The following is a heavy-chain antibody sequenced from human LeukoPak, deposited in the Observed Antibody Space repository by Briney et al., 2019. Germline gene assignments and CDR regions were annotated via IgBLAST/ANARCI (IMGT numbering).Heavy chain of an antibody. D-gene: IGHD3-3*01. CDR3: ARDPTPYYDFWSGYYGYYYYGMDV. CDR2: IYYSGST. Sequence: SETLSLTCTVSGGSISSYYWSWIRQPPGKGLEWIGYIYYSGSTNYSPSLKSRVTISVDTSKNQFSLKLSSVTAADTAVYYCARDPTPYYDFWSGYYGYYYYGMDVWGQGTTVTVSS. CDR1: GGSISSYY. J-gene: IGHJ6*02. V-gene: IGHV4-59*01.